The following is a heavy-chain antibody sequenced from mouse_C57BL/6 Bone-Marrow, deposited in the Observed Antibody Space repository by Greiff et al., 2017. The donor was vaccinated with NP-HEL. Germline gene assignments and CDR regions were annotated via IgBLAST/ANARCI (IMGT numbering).Heavy chain of an antibody. CDR1: GYTFTDYY. D-gene: IGHD4-1*01. CDR3: ARERTNWDGFAY. Sequence: VQLQQSGAELVRPGASVKLSCKASGYTFTDYYINWVKQRPGQGLEWIARIYPGSGNTYYNEKFKGKATLTAEKSSSTAYMQLSSLTSEDSAVYFCARERTNWDGFAYWGQGTLVTVSA. CDR2: IYPGSGNT. V-gene: IGHV1-76*01. J-gene: IGHJ3*01.